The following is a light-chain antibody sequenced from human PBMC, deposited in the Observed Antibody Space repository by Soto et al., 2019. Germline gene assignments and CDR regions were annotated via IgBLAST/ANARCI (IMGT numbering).Light chain of an antibody. Sequence: EIVLTQSPGTLSLSPGERATLSCRASQSVSSNYLAWHQQKPGQAPRLLIYGASSRATGIPDRFSGSGSGTDFTLTISRLEPEDFAVYYCQQYGSSRWTFGQGTKLEIK. CDR3: QQYGSSRWT. J-gene: IGKJ2*02. V-gene: IGKV3-20*01. CDR1: QSVSSNY. CDR2: GAS.